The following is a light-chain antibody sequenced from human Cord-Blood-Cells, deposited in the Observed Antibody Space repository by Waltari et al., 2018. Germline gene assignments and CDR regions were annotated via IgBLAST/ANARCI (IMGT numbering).Light chain of an antibody. CDR2: AAS. V-gene: IGKV1-39*01. Sequence: IQLTQSSSSPSASVGDRVTITCRASQSISSYLNWYQQKPGKAPKLLIYAASSLQSGVPSRFSGSGSGTEFTLTISSLQPEDFATYYCQQSYSTPRSFGQGTKLEIK. J-gene: IGKJ2*04. CDR3: QQSYSTPRS. CDR1: QSISSY.